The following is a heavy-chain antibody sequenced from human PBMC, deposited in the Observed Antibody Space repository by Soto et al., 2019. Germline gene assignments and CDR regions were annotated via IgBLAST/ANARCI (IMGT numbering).Heavy chain of an antibody. J-gene: IGHJ4*02. CDR2: IYPGESDS. CDR3: ASGLPTGSYHLDN. CDR1: GYGFINYW. V-gene: IGHV5-51*01. D-gene: IGHD3-10*01. Sequence: PGESLKISCTGSGYGFINYWIAWVRQKPGQRLEWLGIIYPGESDSRYSPSFQGQVTFSADKSINTAYLHLNSLRAPDTAIYYCASGLPTGSYHLDNWGQGTQVTVSS.